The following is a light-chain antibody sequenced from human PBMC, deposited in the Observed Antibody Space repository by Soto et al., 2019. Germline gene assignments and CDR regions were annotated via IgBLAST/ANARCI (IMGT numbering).Light chain of an antibody. J-gene: IGKJ1*01. CDR1: QGISSW. V-gene: IGKV1-12*01. CDR2: AAS. CDR3: QQANSFPWT. Sequence: DIQMTQSPSSVSASVGYRVTMTCRASQGISSWLVWYQQQKGKAPKLLIYAASSLQSGVPSRFRGRGSWTDCTLTISGLQTEDLETDSCQQANSFPWTFGQGTQVDI.